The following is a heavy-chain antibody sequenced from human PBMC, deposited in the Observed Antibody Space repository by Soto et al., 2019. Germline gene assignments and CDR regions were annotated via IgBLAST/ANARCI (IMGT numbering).Heavy chain of an antibody. V-gene: IGHV3-30-3*01. CDR3: VKTTVVSGTPDFDY. CDR2: ISYDEGDNK. CDR1: GFTFSSFT. D-gene: IGHD4-4*01. Sequence: QVQLVESGGGVVPPGRSLRLACAASGFTFSSFTMHWVRQAPGKGLEWVALISYDEGDNKNYADSVKGRFTISRNNSKNTLFLQMNSLRPEDTAVYYCVKTTVVSGTPDFDYWGQGALVTVSS. J-gene: IGHJ4*02.